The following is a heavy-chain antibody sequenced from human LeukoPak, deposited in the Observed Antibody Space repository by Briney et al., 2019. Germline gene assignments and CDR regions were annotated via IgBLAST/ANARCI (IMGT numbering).Heavy chain of an antibody. CDR3: ARDRMSSCSGGSCYPGIDAFDI. Sequence: EASVKVSCKASGGTFSSYAISWVRQAPGQGLEWMGGIIPIFGTANYAQKFQGRVTITADESTSTAYMELSSLRSEDTAVYYCARDRMSSCSGGSCYPGIDAFDIWGQGTMVTVSS. CDR2: IIPIFGTA. J-gene: IGHJ3*02. V-gene: IGHV1-69*13. CDR1: GGTFSSYA. D-gene: IGHD2-15*01.